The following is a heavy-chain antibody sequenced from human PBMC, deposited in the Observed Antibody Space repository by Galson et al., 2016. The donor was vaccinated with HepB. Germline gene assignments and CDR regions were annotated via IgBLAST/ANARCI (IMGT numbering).Heavy chain of an antibody. CDR2: VKGNGYST. CDR3: ARNDYGDFK. Sequence: SLRLSCAASGFTFSNYAMSWVRQAPGKGLEWVSYVKGNGYSTFYADSVKGRFTIPRDNSKNMVYLQMNSLRVEDTAVYYCARNDYGDFKWGQGTLVTVSS. CDR1: GFTFSNYA. J-gene: IGHJ4*02. V-gene: IGHV3-23*01. D-gene: IGHD4-17*01.